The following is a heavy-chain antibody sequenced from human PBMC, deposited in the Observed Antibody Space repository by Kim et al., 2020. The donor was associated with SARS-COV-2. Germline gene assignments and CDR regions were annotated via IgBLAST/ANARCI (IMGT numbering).Heavy chain of an antibody. CDR2: ISYDGDNK. CDR1: GFTFSSYS. Sequence: GGSLRLSCAASGFTFSSYSMHWVRQAPGKGLEWVAVISYDGDNKFYGESVKGRFTIARDNSNNMLYLQMNKMRGDDTAVYYCAREMSATSGNGLDLSYWGQGTLVTVSS. J-gene: IGHJ4*02. CDR3: AREMSATSGNGLDLSY. V-gene: IGHV3-30-3*01. D-gene: IGHD2-8*01.